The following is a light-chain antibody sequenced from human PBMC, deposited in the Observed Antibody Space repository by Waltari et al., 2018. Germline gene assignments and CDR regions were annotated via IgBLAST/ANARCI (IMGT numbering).Light chain of an antibody. J-gene: IGKJ1*01. CDR2: AES. V-gene: IGKV1-39*01. CDR3: QQTYNSPPWT. CDR1: QSISTY. Sequence: DIQMTQSPSSLSASVGDRVTINCRASQSISTYLNWYQQKPGKAPKLLIFAESSLQSGVPSRVSGSGSGTDFTLTIRSLQPEDFATYYCQQTYNSPPWTFGQGTKVEIK.